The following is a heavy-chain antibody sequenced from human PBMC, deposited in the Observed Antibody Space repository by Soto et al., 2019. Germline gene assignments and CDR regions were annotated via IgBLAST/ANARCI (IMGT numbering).Heavy chain of an antibody. V-gene: IGHV1-69*01. CDR1: GGTFNNNA. Sequence: QVQLVQSGAEVKKPGSSVKVSCEASGGTFNNNAISWVRQAPGQGLEWMGGIIPILGTANYAQKFRGRVTITADESTSTGYMDLSSLRSEDTAVYYCARPYDSSDYYGGGMDVWGQGTTVTVSS. CDR2: IIPILGTA. J-gene: IGHJ6*02. CDR3: ARPYDSSDYYGGGMDV. D-gene: IGHD3-22*01.